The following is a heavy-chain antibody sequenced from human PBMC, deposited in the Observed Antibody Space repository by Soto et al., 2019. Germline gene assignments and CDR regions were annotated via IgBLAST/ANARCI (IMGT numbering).Heavy chain of an antibody. CDR2: IYPGDSDT. D-gene: IGHD3-22*01. V-gene: IGHV5-51*01. Sequence: GGSLKISCKGSGYSFTSYWIGWVRQMPGKGLEWMGIIYPGDSDTRYSPSFQGQVTISADKSISTAYLQWSSLKASDTAMYYCARSRFYYYDSSSYGMDVCGQENTVTVSS. CDR1: GYSFTSYW. J-gene: IGHJ6*02. CDR3: ARSRFYYYDSSSYGMDV.